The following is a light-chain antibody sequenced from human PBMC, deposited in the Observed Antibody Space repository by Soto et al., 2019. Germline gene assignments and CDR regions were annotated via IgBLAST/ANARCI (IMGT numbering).Light chain of an antibody. J-gene: IGKJ5*01. CDR1: QSVDKF. V-gene: IGKV3-11*01. CDR2: DSS. CDR3: QQRKHWPPIT. Sequence: EVVLTQSPATLSLSPGERATLSCRASQSVDKFLAWYQQRPVQPPRLLMFDSSNRATGVPVRFSGSGSGTVFTLTIDSLEPEDSAVYYCQQRKHWPPITFGQGTRLEIK.